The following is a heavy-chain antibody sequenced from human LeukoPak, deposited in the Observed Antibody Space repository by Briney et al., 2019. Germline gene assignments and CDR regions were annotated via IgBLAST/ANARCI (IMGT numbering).Heavy chain of an antibody. CDR2: INHSGST. CDR1: GGSFSGYY. D-gene: IGHD1-26*01. J-gene: IGHJ6*03. Sequence: PSETLSLTCAVYGGSFSGYYWSWIRQPPGKGLEWIGEINHSGSTNYNPSLKSRVTISVDTSKNQFSLKLSFVTAADTAVYYCARDLRSGSYYRYYYYMDVWGKGTTVTVSS. V-gene: IGHV4-34*01. CDR3: ARDLRSGSYYRYYYYMDV.